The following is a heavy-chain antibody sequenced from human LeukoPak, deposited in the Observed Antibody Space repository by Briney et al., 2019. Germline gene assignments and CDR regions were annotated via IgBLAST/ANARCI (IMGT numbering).Heavy chain of an antibody. V-gene: IGHV3-7*01. CDR1: GFTFSNYW. J-gene: IGHJ4*02. Sequence: GGSLRLSCAASGFTFSNYWMSWVRQAPGKGLEWVANIKQDRSEKYYVDSVKGRFTISRDNAKNSLYLQMNSLRAEDTAVYYCAREGRYYDSSGYYWLWGQGTLVTVSS. D-gene: IGHD3-22*01. CDR3: AREGRYYDSSGYYWL. CDR2: IKQDRSEK.